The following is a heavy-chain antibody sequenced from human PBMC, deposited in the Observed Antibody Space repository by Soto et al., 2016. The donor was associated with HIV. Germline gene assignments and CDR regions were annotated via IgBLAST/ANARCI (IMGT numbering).Heavy chain of an antibody. D-gene: IGHD3-10*01. Sequence: QVQLQQWGAGLLKPSETLSLTCAVYGGSFSGYYWTWIRQPPGKGLEWIGEINRSGDTNYKSSLKSRVTISIDTSKNQFSLKLSSVTAADTAMYYCARRGPYGSQSYYSDWGQGTLAPSPQ. CDR2: INRSGDT. CDR3: ARRGPYGSQSYYSD. J-gene: IGHJ4*02. CDR1: GGSFSGYY. V-gene: IGHV4-34*01.